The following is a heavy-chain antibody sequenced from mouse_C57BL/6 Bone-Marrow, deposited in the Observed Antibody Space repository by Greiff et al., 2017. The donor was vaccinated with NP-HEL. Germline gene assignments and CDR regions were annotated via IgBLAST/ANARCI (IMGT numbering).Heavy chain of an antibody. CDR1: GYAFSSSW. CDR2: IYPGDGDT. Sequence: QVQLQQSGPELVKPGASVKISCKASGYAFSSSWMNWVKQRPGKGLEWIGRIYPGDGDTNYNGKFKGKATLTADKSSSTAYMQLSSLTSEDSAVYFCALLEYAMDYWGQGTSVTVSS. V-gene: IGHV1-82*01. J-gene: IGHJ4*01. D-gene: IGHD2-1*01. CDR3: ALLEYAMDY.